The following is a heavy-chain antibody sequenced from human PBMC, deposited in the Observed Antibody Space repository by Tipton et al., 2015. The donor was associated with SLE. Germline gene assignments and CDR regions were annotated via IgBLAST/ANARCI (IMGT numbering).Heavy chain of an antibody. V-gene: IGHV4-59*11. CDR2: IYYSGTT. CDR1: GDSISGQY. CDR3: ARSSGMVDY. Sequence: TLSLTCTVSGDSISGQYWSWIRQAPGKGLEWIGYIYYSGTTNYKPSLKRRVTISVDTSKNQFSPKLSSVTAADTAVYYCARSSGMVDYWGQGTLVTVSS. J-gene: IGHJ4*02. D-gene: IGHD3-10*01.